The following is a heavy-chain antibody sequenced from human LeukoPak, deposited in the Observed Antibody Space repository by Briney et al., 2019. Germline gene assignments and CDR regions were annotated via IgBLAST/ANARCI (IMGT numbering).Heavy chain of an antibody. CDR1: GFTFSNAW. J-gene: IGHJ3*01. CDR3: AKDIQLST. V-gene: IGHV3-15*01. D-gene: IGHD5-24*01. Sequence: GGSLRLSCAASGFTFSNAWMSWVRQAPGKGLEWVGRIKSKTDGGTTDYAAPVKGTFTISRDDSKNTLYLQMNSLRVEDTAIYYCAKDIQLSTWGLGTLVTVSS. CDR2: IKSKTDGGTT.